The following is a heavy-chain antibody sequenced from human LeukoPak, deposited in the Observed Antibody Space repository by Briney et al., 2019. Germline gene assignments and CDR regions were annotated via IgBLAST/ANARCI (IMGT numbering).Heavy chain of an antibody. CDR2: ISGSDGST. V-gene: IGHV3-23*01. Sequence: GGSLRLSCAASGFTFSSSAMSWVRLAPGKGLEWVSGISGSDGSTYYADSVKGRFTISRDNSKNTLFLQMNSLRAEDTAVYYCAGRYFGGFDYWGQGTLVTVSS. J-gene: IGHJ4*02. CDR3: AGRYFGGFDY. D-gene: IGHD3-9*01. CDR1: GFTFSSSA.